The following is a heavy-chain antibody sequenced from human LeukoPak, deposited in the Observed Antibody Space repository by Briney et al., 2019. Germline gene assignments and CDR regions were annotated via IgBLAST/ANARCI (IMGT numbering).Heavy chain of an antibody. CDR3: ASDRDSYNWNALDY. CDR2: INPSGGST. V-gene: IGHV1-46*01. D-gene: IGHD1-20*01. J-gene: IGHJ4*02. Sequence: ASVKVSCKASGYTFTSYYMHWVRQAPGQGLEWMGIINPSGGSTSYAQKFQGRVTMTRDTSTSTAYMELSNLRSADTAVYYCASDRDSYNWNALDYWGQGTMGTVSS. CDR1: GYTFTSYY.